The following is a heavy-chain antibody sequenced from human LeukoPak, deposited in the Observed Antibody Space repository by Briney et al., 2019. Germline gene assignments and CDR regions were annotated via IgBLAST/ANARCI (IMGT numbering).Heavy chain of an antibody. V-gene: IGHV4-61*01. CDR3: ARSHGRGYSGYAPDY. CDR1: GGSISSSSYY. CDR2: IYYSGST. Sequence: PSETLSLTCTVSGGSISSSSYYWSWIRQPPGKGLEWIGYIYYSGSTNYNPSLKSRVTISVDTSKNQFSLKLSSVTAADTAVYYCARSHGRGYSGYAPDYWGQGTLVTVSS. J-gene: IGHJ4*02. D-gene: IGHD5-12*01.